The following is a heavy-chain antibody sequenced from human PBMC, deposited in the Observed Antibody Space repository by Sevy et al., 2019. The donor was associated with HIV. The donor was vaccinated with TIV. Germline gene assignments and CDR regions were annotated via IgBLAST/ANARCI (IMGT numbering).Heavy chain of an antibody. J-gene: IGHJ6*02. CDR1: GFTFNSYW. D-gene: IGHD5-12*01. Sequence: GSLRLSCAASGFTFNSYWLSWVRQAPGKGLEWVAKIKQDGSEKYYVDSVKGRFTISRDNPQNSLFLQMNTLRAEDMAVYYCAREGSPYDTYYYYYGMDVWGQGTTVTVSS. CDR3: AREGSPYDTYYYYYGMDV. V-gene: IGHV3-7*01. CDR2: IKQDGSEK.